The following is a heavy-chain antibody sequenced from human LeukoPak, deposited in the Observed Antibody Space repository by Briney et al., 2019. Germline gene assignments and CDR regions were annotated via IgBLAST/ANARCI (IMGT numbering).Heavy chain of an antibody. V-gene: IGHV3-21*01. J-gene: IGHJ5*02. CDR3: ARGGYCSSTSCYFWFDP. CDR2: ISSSSSYI. CDR1: GFTFSSYS. D-gene: IGHD2-2*01. Sequence: PGGSLRLSCAASGFTFSSYSMNWVRQAPGKGLEWVSSISSSSSYIYYADSVKGRFTISRDNAKNSLYRQMNSLRAEDTAVYYFARGGYCSSTSCYFWFDPWGQGTLVTVSS.